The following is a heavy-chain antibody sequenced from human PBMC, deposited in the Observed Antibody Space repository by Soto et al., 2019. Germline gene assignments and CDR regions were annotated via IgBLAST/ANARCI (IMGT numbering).Heavy chain of an antibody. J-gene: IGHJ4*02. CDR1: GGSISSSSYY. D-gene: IGHD2-2*01. V-gene: IGHV4-39*01. CDR2: IYYSGST. CDR3: ARHAAMALDY. Sequence: NPSETLSLTCTVSGGSISSSSYYWGWIRQPPGKGLEWIGSIYYSGSTYYKPSLKSRVTISVDTSKNQFSLKLSSVTAADTAVYYCARHAAMALDYWGQGTLVTVSS.